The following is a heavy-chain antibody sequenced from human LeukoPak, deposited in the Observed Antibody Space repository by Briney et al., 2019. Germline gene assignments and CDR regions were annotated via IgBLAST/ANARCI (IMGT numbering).Heavy chain of an antibody. CDR1: GGTFSSYA. V-gene: IGHV1-69*05. D-gene: IGHD3-3*01. CDR2: IIPIFGTA. Sequence: ASVKVSCKASGGTFSSYAISWVRQAPGQGREWMGGIIPIFGTANYAQKFQGRVTMTRHTSTSTAYMELGRLRSEDTDVYYCARKLNDFWSGYLHPTYYYYGMDVWGQGTTVTVSS. J-gene: IGHJ6*02. CDR3: ARKLNDFWSGYLHPTYYYYGMDV.